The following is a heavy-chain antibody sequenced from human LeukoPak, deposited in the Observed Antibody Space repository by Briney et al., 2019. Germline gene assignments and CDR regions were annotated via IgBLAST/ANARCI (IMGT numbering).Heavy chain of an antibody. V-gene: IGHV1-69*06. D-gene: IGHD1-26*01. CDR2: IIPIFGTA. J-gene: IGHJ4*02. Sequence: SVKVSCKASGGTFSSYAISWVRQAPGQGLEWMGGIIPIFGTANYAQKFQGRVTITADKSTSTAYMELSSLRSEDTAVYYCARDRVVGATNFDYWGQGTLVTVSS. CDR1: GGTFSSYA. CDR3: ARDRVVGATNFDY.